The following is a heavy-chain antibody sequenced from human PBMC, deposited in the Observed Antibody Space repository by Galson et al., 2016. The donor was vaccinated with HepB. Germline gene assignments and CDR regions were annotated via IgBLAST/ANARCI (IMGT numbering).Heavy chain of an antibody. D-gene: IGHD3-22*01. CDR1: GFSFSSYD. J-gene: IGHJ4*02. Sequence: SLRLSCAASGFSFSSYDTHWVRQATGKGLEWVSAIGISGATYYSDSVRGRFTISRENARDSFYLQMNGLTAGDTALYYCVRAFTTTWYHFDYWGQGTVVTVSS. V-gene: IGHV3-13*01. CDR3: VRAFTTTWYHFDY. CDR2: IGISGAT.